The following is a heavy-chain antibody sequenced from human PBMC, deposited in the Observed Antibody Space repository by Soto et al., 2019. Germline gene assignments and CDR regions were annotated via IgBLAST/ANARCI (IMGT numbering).Heavy chain of an antibody. CDR1: GFTFSSYG. CDR3: ARDGIVARSYYYYGMDV. Sequence: QVQLVESGGGVVQPGRSLRLSCAASGFTFSSYGMHWVRKAPGKGLEWVAVIWYDGSNKYYADSVKGRFTISRDNSKNTLYLQMNSLRAEDTAVYYCARDGIVARSYYYYGMDVWGQGTTVTVSS. J-gene: IGHJ6*02. CDR2: IWYDGSNK. V-gene: IGHV3-33*01. D-gene: IGHD5-12*01.